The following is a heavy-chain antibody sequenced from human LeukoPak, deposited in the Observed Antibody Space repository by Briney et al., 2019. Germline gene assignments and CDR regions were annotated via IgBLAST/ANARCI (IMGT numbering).Heavy chain of an antibody. CDR2: ISWNSGSI. CDR1: GFTFDDYA. Sequence: GGSLRLSCAASGFTFDDYAMHWVRQAPGKGLEWVSGISWNSGSIGYADSVKGRFTISRDNAKNSLYLQMNSLRAEDTALYYCAKDNEMATILKGFNWFDPWGQGTLVTVSS. J-gene: IGHJ5*02. D-gene: IGHD5-24*01. CDR3: AKDNEMATILKGFNWFDP. V-gene: IGHV3-9*01.